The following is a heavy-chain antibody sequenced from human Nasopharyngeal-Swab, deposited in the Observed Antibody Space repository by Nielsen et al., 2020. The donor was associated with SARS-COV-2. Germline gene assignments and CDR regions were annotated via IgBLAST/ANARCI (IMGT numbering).Heavy chain of an antibody. CDR1: GFTFSTYA. Sequence: GGSLRLSCAASGFTFSTYAMTWVRQAPGKGLEWVPTIDAVGGNTWYADSVKGRFTISRDNAKNSLYLQMTSLRVEDTAVYYCAREGSVDWLFPYFYYSDVWGKGTTVTVSS. CDR2: IDAVGGNT. D-gene: IGHD3-9*01. V-gene: IGHV3-23*01. J-gene: IGHJ6*03. CDR3: AREGSVDWLFPYFYYSDV.